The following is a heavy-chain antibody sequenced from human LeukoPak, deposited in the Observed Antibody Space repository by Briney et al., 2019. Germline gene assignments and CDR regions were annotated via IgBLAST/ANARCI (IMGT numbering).Heavy chain of an antibody. CDR3: ARGLFTDGSYFFDY. V-gene: IGHV4-39*07. CDR2: IYYSGST. J-gene: IGHJ4*02. Sequence: SETLCLTCTVSGGSISSGSYYWSWIRQPPGKGLEWIGSIYYSGSTYYNPSLKSRVTISVDTSKNQFSLKLSSVTAADTAVYYCARGLFTDGSYFFDYWGQGTLVTVSS. CDR1: GGSISSGSYY. D-gene: IGHD1-26*01.